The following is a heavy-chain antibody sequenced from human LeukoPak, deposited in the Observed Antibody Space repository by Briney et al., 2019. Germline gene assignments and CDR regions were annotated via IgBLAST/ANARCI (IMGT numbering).Heavy chain of an antibody. J-gene: IGHJ6*02. V-gene: IGHV4-31*03. Sequence: PSETLSLTCTVSGGSISSGDYYWSWIRQHPVKGLEWIGYIYYSGSTYYNPSLKSRVTISVDTSKNQFSLKLSSVTAADTAVYYCARHGVFDYHGMDVWGQGTTVTVSS. CDR2: IYYSGST. CDR3: ARHGVFDYHGMDV. D-gene: IGHD3-16*01. CDR1: GGSISSGDYY.